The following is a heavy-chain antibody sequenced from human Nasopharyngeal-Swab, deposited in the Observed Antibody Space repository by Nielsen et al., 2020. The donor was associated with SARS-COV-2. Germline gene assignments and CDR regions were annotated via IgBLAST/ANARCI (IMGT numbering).Heavy chain of an antibody. D-gene: IGHD2-15*01. CDR3: ARDKTVVVAEATDYYYGMDV. CDR1: GYTFTGYY. V-gene: IGHV1-46*01. CDR2: INPSGGST. J-gene: IGHJ6*02. Sequence: ASVKVSCKASGYTFTGYYMHWVRQAPGQGLEWMGRINPSGGSTSYAQKFQGRVTMTRDTSTSTVYMELSSLRSEDTAVYYCARDKTVVVAEATDYYYGMDVWGQGTTVTVSS.